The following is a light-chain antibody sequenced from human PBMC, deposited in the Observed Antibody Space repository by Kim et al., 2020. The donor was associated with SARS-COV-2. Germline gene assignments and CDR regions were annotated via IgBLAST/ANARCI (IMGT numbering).Light chain of an antibody. Sequence: DIQITQSPSTLSASVGDRVTITCRASQNISTWLAWYQQKPGKAPKLLISKTSSLESGVSLRFRGSGSGTEFTLTISSLRPDDSATFFCQQYNTYSNTFGQGTKLEI. CDR1: QNISTW. V-gene: IGKV1-5*03. J-gene: IGKJ2*01. CDR2: KTS. CDR3: QQYNTYSNT.